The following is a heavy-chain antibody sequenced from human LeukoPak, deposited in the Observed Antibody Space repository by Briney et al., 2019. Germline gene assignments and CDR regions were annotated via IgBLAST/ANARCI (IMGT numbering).Heavy chain of an antibody. V-gene: IGHV4-59*01. D-gene: IGHD6-19*01. CDR1: GGSISSYY. CDR3: ARGQWLDHFDY. J-gene: IGHJ4*02. Sequence: PSETLSLTCTVSGGSISSYYWSWLRQPPGKGLEWIGYIYYSGSTNYNPSLKSRVTISVDTSKNQFSLKLSSVTAADTAVYYCARGQWLDHFDYWGQGTLVTVSS. CDR2: IYYSGST.